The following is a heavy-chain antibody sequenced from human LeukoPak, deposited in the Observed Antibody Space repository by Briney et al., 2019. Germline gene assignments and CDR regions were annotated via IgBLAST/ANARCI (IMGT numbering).Heavy chain of an antibody. D-gene: IGHD6-13*01. CDR1: GYTFTSYY. Sequence: GSVKVSCKASGYTFTSYYMHWVRRAPGQGLEWMGIITPSGGSTSYAQKFQGRVTMTRDTSTSTVYMELSSLRSEDTAVYYCARAPGIAAADSNWFDPWGQGTLATVSS. CDR3: ARAPGIAAADSNWFDP. CDR2: ITPSGGST. J-gene: IGHJ5*02. V-gene: IGHV1-46*01.